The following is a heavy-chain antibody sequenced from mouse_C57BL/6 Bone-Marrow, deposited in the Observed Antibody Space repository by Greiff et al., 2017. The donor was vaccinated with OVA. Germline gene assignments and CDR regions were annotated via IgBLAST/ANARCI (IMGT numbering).Heavy chain of an antibody. J-gene: IGHJ1*03. Sequence: QVQLQQSGAELVKPGASVKISCKASGYTFTDYYINWVKQRPGQGLEWIGKIGPGSGSTYYNEKFKGKATLTADKSSSTAYMQLSSLTSEDSAVYFCARRGDYYGSSYDWYFDVWGTGTTVTVSS. V-gene: IGHV1-77*01. CDR2: IGPGSGST. CDR3: ARRGDYYGSSYDWYFDV. CDR1: GYTFTDYY. D-gene: IGHD1-1*01.